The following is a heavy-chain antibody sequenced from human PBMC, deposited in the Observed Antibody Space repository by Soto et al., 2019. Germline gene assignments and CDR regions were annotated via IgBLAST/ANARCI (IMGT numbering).Heavy chain of an antibody. CDR3: ATLYYDFWSIYYGMDV. D-gene: IGHD3-3*01. V-gene: IGHV1-46*01. CDR2: INPSGGST. Sequence: ASVKVSCKASGYTFTSYYMHWVRQAPGQGLEWMGIINPSGGSTSYAQKFQGRVTMTRDTSTSTVYMELSSLRSEDTAVYYCATLYYDFWSIYYGMDVWGQGTTVTVS. J-gene: IGHJ6*02. CDR1: GYTFTSYY.